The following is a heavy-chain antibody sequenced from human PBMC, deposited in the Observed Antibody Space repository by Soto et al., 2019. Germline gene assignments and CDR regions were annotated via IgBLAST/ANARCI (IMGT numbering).Heavy chain of an antibody. Sequence: KPSETLSLTCAVYGGSFSGHYWNWVRQSPDKGLEWIAEVHISGHSNYNPSLRSRVSVSIDSSKNQFYLNLNSVTAADTAIYYCARVRQGCSANNCYFDPWGQGTQVTVSS. CDR2: VHISGHS. J-gene: IGHJ5*01. CDR3: ARVRQGCSANNCYFDP. D-gene: IGHD1-1*01. CDR1: GGSFSGHY. V-gene: IGHV4-34*10.